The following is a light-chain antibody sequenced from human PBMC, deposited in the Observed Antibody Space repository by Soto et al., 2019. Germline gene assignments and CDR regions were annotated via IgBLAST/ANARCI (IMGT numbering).Light chain of an antibody. Sequence: EILLTQSPCTVSLSPGERPTLSCRASQSVSKNYLAWYQQKPGQAPRLLIYGESNRATGIHDSLSGSGSGTESPLTIRRLEPEDFAVYYCPHYGSSGTFGQGTRLEIK. V-gene: IGKV3-20*01. J-gene: IGKJ5*01. CDR3: PHYGSSGT. CDR2: GES. CDR1: QSVSKNY.